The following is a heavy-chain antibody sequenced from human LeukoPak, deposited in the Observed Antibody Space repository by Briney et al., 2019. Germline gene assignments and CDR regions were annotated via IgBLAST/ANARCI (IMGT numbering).Heavy chain of an antibody. CDR1: GGTFSSYA. CDR2: IIPIFGTA. CDR3: ARDNGEGDGYNSFFSGYYGMDV. D-gene: IGHD5-24*01. J-gene: IGHJ6*02. Sequence: SVKLSCKASGGTFSSYAISWVRQAPGQGLEWMGGIIPIFGTANYAQKFQGRVTITADKSTSPAYMELSSLRSEDTAVYYCARDNGEGDGYNSFFSGYYGMDVWGQGTTVTVSS. V-gene: IGHV1-69*06.